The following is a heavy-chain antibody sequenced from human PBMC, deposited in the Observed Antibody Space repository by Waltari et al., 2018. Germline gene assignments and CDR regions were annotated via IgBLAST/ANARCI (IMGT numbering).Heavy chain of an antibody. CDR2: ISWNSGSI. CDR3: AKTFQQQLVSGAFDI. CDR1: GFTFDDYD. Sequence: EVQLVESGGGLVQPGRSLRLSCAASGFTFDDYDMHWVRQAQGKGLEWVSGISWNSGSIGYADSVKGRFTISRDNAKNSLYLQMNSLRAEDTALYYCAKTFQQQLVSGAFDIWGQGTMVTVSS. J-gene: IGHJ3*02. D-gene: IGHD6-13*01. V-gene: IGHV3-9*01.